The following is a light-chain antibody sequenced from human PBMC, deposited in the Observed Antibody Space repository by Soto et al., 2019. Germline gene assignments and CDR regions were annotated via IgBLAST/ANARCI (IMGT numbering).Light chain of an antibody. J-gene: IGLJ1*01. Sequence: QSVLTQPASVSGSPVQSITISCTGTSSDVGGYNYVSWYQQHPGKAPKFMIYDVSNRPSGVSIRFSGSKSGNTASLTISGLQAEDEADYYCSSYTTSNTRQIVFGTGTKVNVL. CDR2: DVS. V-gene: IGLV2-14*01. CDR1: SSDVGGYNY. CDR3: SSYTTSNTRQIV.